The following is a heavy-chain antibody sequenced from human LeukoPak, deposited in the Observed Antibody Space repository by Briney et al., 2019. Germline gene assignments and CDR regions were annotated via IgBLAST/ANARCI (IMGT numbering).Heavy chain of an antibody. CDR1: GGSVSSGSYY. CDR2: IYYSGST. Sequence: KPSETLSLTCTVSGGSVSSGSYYWSWLRQPPGKGLEWIGYIYYSGSTNYNPSLKSRVTISVDTSKNQFSLKLSSVTAADTAVYYCARGSTPYPRPYYCYGMDVWGKGTTVTVSS. J-gene: IGHJ6*04. CDR3: ARGSTPYPRPYYCYGMDV. V-gene: IGHV4-61*01. D-gene: IGHD1-1*01.